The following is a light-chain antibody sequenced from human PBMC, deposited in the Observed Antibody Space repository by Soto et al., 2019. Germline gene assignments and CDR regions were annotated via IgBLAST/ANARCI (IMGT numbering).Light chain of an antibody. V-gene: IGKV1-27*01. Sequence: DIQMTQSQSSLSASVGDRVTITCRASQGISNYLACSQRKPGKVHDLLISSASTLQSAAPSRFSGSGSGTDFTPTISSLQPEDVATYDSQKCNIAPSCTFGQGTKVEIQ. CDR1: QGISNY. J-gene: IGKJ1*01. CDR3: QKCNIAPSCT. CDR2: SAS.